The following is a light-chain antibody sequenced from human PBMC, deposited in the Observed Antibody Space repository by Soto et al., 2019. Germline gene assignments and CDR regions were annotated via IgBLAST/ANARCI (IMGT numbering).Light chain of an antibody. J-gene: IGKJ1*01. V-gene: IGKV1-39*01. CDR2: SAS. Sequence: DIQMTQSPSSLSASVGDRVTITCRTGQSISTYLNWYQQRPGKAPKLLIRSASSLHSGVPSRFSGSGSGTDFTLTINNLQPEDLATYFCQQTFTAPPWTFGQGTKVDMK. CDR3: QQTFTAPPWT. CDR1: QSISTY.